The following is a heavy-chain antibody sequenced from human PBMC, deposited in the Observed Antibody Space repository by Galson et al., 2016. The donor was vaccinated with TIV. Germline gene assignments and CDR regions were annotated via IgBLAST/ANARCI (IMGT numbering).Heavy chain of an antibody. J-gene: IGHJ4*02. Sequence: SLRLSCAASGFTFSSYAMNWVRQAPGKGLEWVSVISPNGGSTYYADSMKGRFTISRDNSKNTLYLQMDSLRAEDTAVYYCAKDKARIVVVNVFDFWGQGALVTVSS. D-gene: IGHD3-22*01. V-gene: IGHV3-23*01. CDR2: ISPNGGST. CDR3: AKDKARIVVVNVFDF. CDR1: GFTFSSYA.